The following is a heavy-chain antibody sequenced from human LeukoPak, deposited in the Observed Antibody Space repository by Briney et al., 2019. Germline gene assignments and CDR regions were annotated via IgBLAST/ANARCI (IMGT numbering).Heavy chain of an antibody. Sequence: GGSLRLSCEATGFTFSNYGMHWVRQAPGKGLEWAAFPHYEGGKTYYTESVRGRFSISRDNSKNTVFLQLNSLRPEDTAFYYCAKPTFGYCSTTNCSVFHFYMDVWGRGTTVIVSS. V-gene: IGHV3-30*02. CDR2: PHYEGGKT. CDR1: GFTFSNYG. CDR3: AKPTFGYCSTTNCSVFHFYMDV. D-gene: IGHD2-2*03. J-gene: IGHJ6*03.